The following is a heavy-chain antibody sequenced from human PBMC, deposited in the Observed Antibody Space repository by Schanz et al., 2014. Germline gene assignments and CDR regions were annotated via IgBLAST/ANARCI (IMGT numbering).Heavy chain of an antibody. CDR2: INWNGGNT. Sequence: EVQLLESGGGLVQPGGSLRLSCAASGFTFSIYGMSWVRQAPGKGLEWVSGINWNGGNTVYADSVKGRFTISRDNAKNSLYLQMNSLRAEDTALYHCARAGLRYSGYWYFDLWGRGTLITVSS. CDR3: ARAGLRYSGYWYFDL. D-gene: IGHD1-26*01. J-gene: IGHJ2*01. CDR1: GFTFSIYG. V-gene: IGHV3-20*01.